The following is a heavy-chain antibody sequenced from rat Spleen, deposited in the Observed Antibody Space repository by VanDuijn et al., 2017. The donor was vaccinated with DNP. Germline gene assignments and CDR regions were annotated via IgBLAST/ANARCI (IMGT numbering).Heavy chain of an antibody. CDR1: EFTFSRSD. Sequence: EVQLVESGGGLVQPERSLKISCVASEFTFSRSDVAWVRQAPTRGLEWVAAISPSGSRTYYLDSVRGRFTISRDYARSTLYLQMDSLRSEDTATYYCVTSSYYGYDYGFAYWGQGTLVTVSS. CDR2: ISPSGSRT. J-gene: IGHJ3*01. V-gene: IGHV5-19*01. D-gene: IGHD1-7*01. CDR3: VTSSYYGYDYGFAY.